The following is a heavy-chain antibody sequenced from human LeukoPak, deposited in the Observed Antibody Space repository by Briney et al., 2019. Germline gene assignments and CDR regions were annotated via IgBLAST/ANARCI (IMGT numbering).Heavy chain of an antibody. Sequence: SETLSLTCTVSGYSISNGYYWDWIRQPPGRGLEWIGNIYRNGSTSYNPSLKSRVTISVDTSKNQSSLKVNSVTAADTAVYYCARRHSSXWFYYWGQGTLVTVSS. CDR2: IYRNGST. V-gene: IGHV4-38-2*02. J-gene: IGHJ4*02. CDR3: ARRHSSXWFYY. D-gene: IGHD6-19*01. CDR1: GYSISNGYY.